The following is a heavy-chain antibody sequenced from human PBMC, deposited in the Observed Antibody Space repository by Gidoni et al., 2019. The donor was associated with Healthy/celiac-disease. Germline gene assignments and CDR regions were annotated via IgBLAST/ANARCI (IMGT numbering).Heavy chain of an antibody. V-gene: IGHV3-48*02. CDR1: GFTFSSYS. CDR2: ISSSSSTI. D-gene: IGHD3-9*01. J-gene: IGHJ4*02. CDR3: ARNYDILTGYYFDY. Sequence: EVQLVESGGGLVQPGGSLRLSCAASGFTFSSYSMNWVRQAPGKGLEWVSYISSSSSTIYYADSVKGRFTISRDNAKNSLYLQMNSLRDEDTAVYYCARNYDILTGYYFDYWGQGTLVTVSS.